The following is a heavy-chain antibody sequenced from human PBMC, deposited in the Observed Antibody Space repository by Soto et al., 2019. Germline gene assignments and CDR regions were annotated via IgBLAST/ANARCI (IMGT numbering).Heavy chain of an antibody. J-gene: IGHJ4*02. V-gene: IGHV4-34*01. CDR2: INHSGST. D-gene: IGHD2-15*01. CDR3: ARGVVVVAATLSQGYDY. Sequence: QVQLQQWGAGLLKRSETLSLTCAVYGGSFSDYYWSWIRQPPGKGLEGIGEINHSGSTNYNPSLKSRVTISVDTSKNQFSLKLSSVTAADTAVYYCARGVVVVAATLSQGYDYWGQGTLVTVSS. CDR1: GGSFSDYY.